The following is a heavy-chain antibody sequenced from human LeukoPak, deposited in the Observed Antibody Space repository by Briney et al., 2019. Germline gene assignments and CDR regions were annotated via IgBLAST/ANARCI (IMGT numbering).Heavy chain of an antibody. CDR1: GYSISSGYY. CDR3: ARDPCSSTSCYTWWFDP. Sequence: SQTLSLTCTVSGYSISSGYYWGWIRQPPGKGLEWIGSTYHSGSTYYNPSLKSRVTISVDTSKNQFSLKLSSVTAADTAVYYCARDPCSSTSCYTWWFDPWGQGTLVTVSS. CDR2: TYHSGST. D-gene: IGHD2-2*02. J-gene: IGHJ5*02. V-gene: IGHV4-38-2*02.